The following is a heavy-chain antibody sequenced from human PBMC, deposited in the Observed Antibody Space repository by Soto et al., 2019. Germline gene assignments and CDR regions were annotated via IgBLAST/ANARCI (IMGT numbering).Heavy chain of an antibody. CDR3: VKDSGVYYDSSGYYDY. J-gene: IGHJ4*02. CDR2: ISSNGGGT. V-gene: IGHV3-64D*08. Sequence: PGGSLRLSCSASGFTFSSYAMHWVRQAPGKGLEYVSAISSNGGGTYYADSVKGRFTISRDNSKNTLYLQMSSLRAEDTAVYYCVKDSGVYYDSSGYYDYWGQGTLVTVSS. CDR1: GFTFSSYA. D-gene: IGHD3-22*01.